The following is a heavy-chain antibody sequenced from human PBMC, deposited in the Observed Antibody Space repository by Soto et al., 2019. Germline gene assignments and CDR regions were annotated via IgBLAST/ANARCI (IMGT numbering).Heavy chain of an antibody. CDR3: ASTAPPTEYGSGSYYNFFFDY. D-gene: IGHD3-10*01. Sequence: PSETLSLTCTVSGGSISSGVYYWSWIRHHPGKGLEWIGYIYYSGSTYYNPSLKSRVTISVDTSKNQFSLKLSSVTAADTAVYYCASTAPPTEYGSGSYYNFFFDYWGQGTQVTVSS. V-gene: IGHV4-31*03. CDR1: GGSISSGVYY. J-gene: IGHJ4*02. CDR2: IYYSGST.